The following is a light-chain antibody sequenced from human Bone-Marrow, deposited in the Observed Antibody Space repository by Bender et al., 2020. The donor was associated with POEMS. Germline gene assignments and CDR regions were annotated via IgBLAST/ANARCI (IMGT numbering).Light chain of an antibody. J-gene: IGLJ2*01. CDR1: ELANQY. Sequence: SYELTQPPSVSVSPGRTARITCSGDELANQYGYWYQQKAGQAPVVVIYKDTERPSGIPERFSGSISGTMATLTISGVQAEDEADYYCQSVDTSATYRIFGGGTKLTVL. V-gene: IGLV3-25*03. CDR3: QSVDTSATYRI. CDR2: KDT.